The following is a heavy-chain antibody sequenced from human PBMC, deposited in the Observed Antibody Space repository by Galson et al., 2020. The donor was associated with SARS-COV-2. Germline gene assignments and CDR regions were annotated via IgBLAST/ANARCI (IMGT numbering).Heavy chain of an antibody. J-gene: IGHJ3*02. Sequence: SGPTLVKPTETLTLTCTVSGLSLSNARMGVSWIRQPPGKALEWLAHIFSNDEKSYSTSLKSRLTISKDTSKSQVVLTMTNMDPVDTATYYCARAYGSGSYYKGDAFDIWGQGTMVTVSS. D-gene: IGHD3-10*01. V-gene: IGHV2-26*01. CDR2: IFSNDEK. CDR1: GLSLSNARMG. CDR3: ARAYGSGSYYKGDAFDI.